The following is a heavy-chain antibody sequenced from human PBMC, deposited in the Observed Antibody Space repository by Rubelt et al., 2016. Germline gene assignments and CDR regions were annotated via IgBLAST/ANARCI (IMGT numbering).Heavy chain of an antibody. Sequence: SSGSTNYNPSLKSRVTMSVDTSKNQFSLKLSSVTAADTAVYYCARTHYDILTGYYYYYMDVWGKGTTVTVSS. J-gene: IGHJ6*03. D-gene: IGHD3-9*01. V-gene: IGHV4-4*07. CDR2: SSGST. CDR3: ARTHYDILTGYYYYYMDV.